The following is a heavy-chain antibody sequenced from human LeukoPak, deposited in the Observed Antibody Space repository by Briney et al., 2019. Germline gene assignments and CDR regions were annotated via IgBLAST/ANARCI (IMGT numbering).Heavy chain of an antibody. CDR2: IYSGGST. D-gene: IGHD3-10*01. V-gene: IGHV3-66*01. CDR1: EFSVGSNY. Sequence: GGSLRLSCAASEFSVGSNYMTWVRQAPGKGLEWVSLIYSGGSTYYADSVKGRFTISRDNAKNTLYLQMNSLRAEDTAVYYCARVAITNYYYYMDVWGKGTTVTVSS. CDR3: ARVAITNYYYYMDV. J-gene: IGHJ6*03.